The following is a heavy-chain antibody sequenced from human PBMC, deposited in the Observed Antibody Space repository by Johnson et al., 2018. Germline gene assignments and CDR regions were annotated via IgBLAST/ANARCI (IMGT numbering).Heavy chain of an antibody. V-gene: IGHV3-23*04. CDR2: ISGTGLST. J-gene: IGHJ3*02. CDR1: AFSFSDFA. Sequence: VQLVESGGGLVQPGGSLRLSCAASAFSFSDFAMNWVRQAPGKGLEWVAGISGTGLSTYYGDSVKGRFTISRDKSKSTVYLQMNSLRGEDTARYYCTKAKTRNNWKEDFFDIWGQGTMVTGSS. CDR3: TKAKTRNNWKEDFFDI. D-gene: IGHD1-20*01.